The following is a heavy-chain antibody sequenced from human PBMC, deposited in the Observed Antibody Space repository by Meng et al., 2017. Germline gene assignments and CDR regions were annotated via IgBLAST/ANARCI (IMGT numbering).Heavy chain of an antibody. CDR1: GGTFSSYA. Sequence: QVQLVQAGAEVKKPGSWVKVSCKASGGTFSSYAISWVRQAPGQGLEWMGGIIPIFGTANYAQKFQGKVTITADKSTSTAYMELSSLRSEDTAVYYCARDGVGATEGYFDYWGQGTLVTSPQ. J-gene: IGHJ4*02. V-gene: IGHV1-69*06. CDR3: ARDGVGATEGYFDY. CDR2: IIPIFGTA. D-gene: IGHD1-26*01.